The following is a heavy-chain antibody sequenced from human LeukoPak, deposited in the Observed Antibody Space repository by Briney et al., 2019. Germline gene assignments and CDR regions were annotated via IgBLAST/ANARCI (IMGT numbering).Heavy chain of an antibody. D-gene: IGHD1-1*01. CDR2: IYYGGST. CDR1: GGSMRTYN. Sequence: SETLSLTCTVSGGSMRTYNYNWIRQPPGKGLEWIGNIYYGGSTNYNPSLTSRVTISIDTSKSQFSLKLSSVTAADTAVYYWARNWNILCDINWFDPWGQGTLVTVSS. V-gene: IGHV4-59*01. J-gene: IGHJ5*02. CDR3: ARNWNILCDINWFDP.